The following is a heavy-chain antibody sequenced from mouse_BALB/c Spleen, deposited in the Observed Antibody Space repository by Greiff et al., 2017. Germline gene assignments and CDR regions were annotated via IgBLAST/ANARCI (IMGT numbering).Heavy chain of an antibody. D-gene: IGHD2-1*01. V-gene: IGHV5-12-1*01. Sequence: EVKVVESGGGLVKPGGSLKLSCAASGFTFSSYAMSWVRQTPEKRLEWVAYISSGSSTIYYADTVKGRFTISRDNAKNTLYLQMSSLKSEDTAMYYCARHGGNYDGAVSWFAYWGQGTLVTVSA. CDR1: GFTFSSYA. CDR3: ARHGGNYDGAVSWFAY. J-gene: IGHJ3*01. CDR2: ISSGSSTI.